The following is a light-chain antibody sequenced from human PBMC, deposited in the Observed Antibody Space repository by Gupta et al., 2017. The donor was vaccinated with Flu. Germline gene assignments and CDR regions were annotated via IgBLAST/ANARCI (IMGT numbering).Light chain of an antibody. CDR3: QVWDSLSDYF. Sequence: GGNNLGSKSVHWYQHKPGQAPVLVVCYGTDRPSGIPERFSGSISGNTATLTISRVEAGDEADYFCQVWDSLSDYFFGPGTKVTVL. J-gene: IGLJ1*01. CDR2: YGT. CDR1: NLGSKS. V-gene: IGLV3-21*02.